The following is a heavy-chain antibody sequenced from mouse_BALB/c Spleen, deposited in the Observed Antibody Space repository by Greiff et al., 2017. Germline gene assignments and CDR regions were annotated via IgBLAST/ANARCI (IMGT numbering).Heavy chain of an antibody. CDR1: GFTFSSFG. Sequence: DVHLVESGGGLVQPGGSRKLSCAASGFTFSSFGMHWVRQAPEKGLEWVAYISSGSSTIYYADTVKGRFTISSDNPKNTLFLQMTSLRSEDTAMYYCARTYGSSYDAMDYWGQGTSVTVSS. CDR2: ISSGSSTI. J-gene: IGHJ4*01. CDR3: ARTYGSSYDAMDY. D-gene: IGHD1-1*01. V-gene: IGHV5-17*02.